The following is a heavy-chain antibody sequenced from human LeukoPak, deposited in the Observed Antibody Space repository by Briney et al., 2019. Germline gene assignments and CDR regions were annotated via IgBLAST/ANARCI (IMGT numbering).Heavy chain of an antibody. J-gene: IGHJ4*02. CDR3: AGDKYYYDSSGYSPRSFDY. CDR1: GGSISSYY. V-gene: IGHV4-59*12. CDR2: IYYSGST. D-gene: IGHD3-22*01. Sequence: SETLSLTCTVSGGSISSYYWSWIRQPPGKGLEWIGYIYYSGSTNYNPSLKSRVTISVDTSKNQFSLKLSSVTAADTAVYYCAGDKYYYDSSGYSPRSFDYWGQGTLVTVSS.